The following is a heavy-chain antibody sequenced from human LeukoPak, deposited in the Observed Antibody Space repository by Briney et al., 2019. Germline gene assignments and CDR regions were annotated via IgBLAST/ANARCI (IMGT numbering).Heavy chain of an antibody. CDR1: GFTVSNNY. J-gene: IGHJ4*02. V-gene: IGHV3-11*04. CDR3: ARDLKARLGDFDY. D-gene: IGHD3-16*01. Sequence: PGGSLRLSCAASGFTVSNNYMSWVRQAPGKGLEWVSFISGGGTTIHYVDSVKGRFTISRDNARNSLYLQMNSLRAEDTAVYYCARDLKARLGDFDYWGQGTLVTVSS. CDR2: ISGGGTTI.